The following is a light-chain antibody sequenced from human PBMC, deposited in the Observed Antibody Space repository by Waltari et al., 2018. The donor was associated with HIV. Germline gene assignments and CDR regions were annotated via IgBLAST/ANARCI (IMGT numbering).Light chain of an antibody. V-gene: IGKV1-12*01. CDR3: QLANSFPPST. CDR2: AG. J-gene: IGKJ5*01. CDR1: QGPSSW. Sequence: DIQMTQSPSSVSASVGDRVTITCRASQGPSSWLAWYQQKPGKAPKLLMYAGQTGVPSRFSGSGSGTDFTLSISNVQPEDFATYYCQLANSFPPSTFGQGTRLEVK.